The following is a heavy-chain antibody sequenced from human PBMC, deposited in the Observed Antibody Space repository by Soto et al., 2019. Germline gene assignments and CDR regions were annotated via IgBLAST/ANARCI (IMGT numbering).Heavy chain of an antibody. J-gene: IGHJ3*02. CDR3: ARADWFSHAFDI. CDR1: GYTFTSYD. V-gene: IGHV1-8*01. D-gene: IGHD3-9*01. Sequence: QVQVVQSGAEVKKAGASVKVSCKASGYTFTSYDINWVRQATGQGLEWMGWMNPKSGNTGYAQKFQGRVTMTRHTSISTAYMELSSLRSEDTAVYYCARADWFSHAFDIWGQGTMVTVSS. CDR2: MNPKSGNT.